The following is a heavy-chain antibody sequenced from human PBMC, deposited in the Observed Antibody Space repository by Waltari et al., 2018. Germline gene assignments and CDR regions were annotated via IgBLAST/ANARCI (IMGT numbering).Heavy chain of an antibody. D-gene: IGHD5-18*01. CDR3: ARGGDGYSYGHYYFDY. J-gene: IGHJ4*02. CDR2: IYSGGST. Sequence: EVQLVESGGGLIQPGGSLRLSCAASGFTVSSNYMSWVRQAQGKGLEWVSVIYSGGSTYYADSVKGRFTISRDNSKNTLYLQMNSLRAEDTAVYYCARGGDGYSYGHYYFDYWGQGTLVTVSS. CDR1: GFTVSSNY. V-gene: IGHV3-53*01.